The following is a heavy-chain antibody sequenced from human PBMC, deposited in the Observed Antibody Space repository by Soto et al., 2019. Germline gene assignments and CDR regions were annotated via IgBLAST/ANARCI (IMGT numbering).Heavy chain of an antibody. CDR2: IYYSGNT. CDR3: VRVGGVPSSSPGGDY. D-gene: IGHD6-13*01. CDR1: GGSIISSSYY. J-gene: IGHJ4*02. V-gene: IGHV4-39*01. Sequence: XTQSLPNTVSGGSIISSSYYRGIIHKPPGKGLEWIGSIYYSGNTYYNPSLKSRVTVSVDMSKNQFSLRLTSVTEIDTTVYYCVRVGGVPSSSPGGDYWCQGILVSVS.